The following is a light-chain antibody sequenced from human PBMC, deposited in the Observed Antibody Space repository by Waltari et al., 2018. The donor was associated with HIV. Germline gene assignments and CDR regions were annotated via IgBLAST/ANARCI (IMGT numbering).Light chain of an antibody. CDR1: SGDVGGYNY. Sequence: QSPLTQPAPVSGSPGQSITISCTGTSGDVGGYNYVSWYQQHPGKAPKLMIYDVSLRPSGVSNRFSDSKSGNTASLTSSGLQAEDEADYYCSSYTSSSTLEVFGTGTKVTVL. CDR2: DVS. J-gene: IGLJ1*01. V-gene: IGLV2-14*01. CDR3: SSYTSSSTLEV.